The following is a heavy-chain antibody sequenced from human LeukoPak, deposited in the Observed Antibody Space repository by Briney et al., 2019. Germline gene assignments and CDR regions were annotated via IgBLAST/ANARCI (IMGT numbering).Heavy chain of an antibody. CDR1: GFTFDDYG. D-gene: IGHD6-19*01. J-gene: IGHJ3*02. CDR2: INWNGGST. V-gene: IGHV3-20*04. Sequence: GGSLRLSCAASGFTFDDYGMSWVRQAPGKGLEWVSGINWNGGSTGYADSVKGRFTISRDNAKNSLYLKMNSLRAEDTALYYCARPYSSGWYGVFDIWGQGTMVTVSS. CDR3: ARPYSSGWYGVFDI.